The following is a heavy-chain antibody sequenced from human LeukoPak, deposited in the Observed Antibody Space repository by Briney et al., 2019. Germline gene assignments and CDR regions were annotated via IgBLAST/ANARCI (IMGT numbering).Heavy chain of an antibody. V-gene: IGHV4-34*01. CDR2: MNHGGRT. CDR3: ARGPGGMIFGVYGMDV. D-gene: IGHD3-3*01. Sequence: SETLSLTCAVYGGSLSGYYWSWIRQPPGKGLEWMGEMNHGGRTNSNPSLKSRVTISPDTSKNQFSLNLRSVTAADTAVYYCARGPGGMIFGVYGMDVWGQGTTVTVS. J-gene: IGHJ6*02. CDR1: GGSLSGYY.